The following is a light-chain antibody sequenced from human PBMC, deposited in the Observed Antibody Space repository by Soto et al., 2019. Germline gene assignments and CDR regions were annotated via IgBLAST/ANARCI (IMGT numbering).Light chain of an antibody. CDR1: SSDAGGYNY. CDR3: CSYVDSYIL. V-gene: IGLV2-11*01. Sequence: QSVLTQPRSVSGSPGQSVTISCTGTSSDAGGYNYVSWYQQHPGKAPQLMIYDVTKRPSGVPDRFSGSKSGNTASLTISGLQAEDEADYYCCSYVDSYILFGGGTKLTVL. J-gene: IGLJ2*01. CDR2: DVT.